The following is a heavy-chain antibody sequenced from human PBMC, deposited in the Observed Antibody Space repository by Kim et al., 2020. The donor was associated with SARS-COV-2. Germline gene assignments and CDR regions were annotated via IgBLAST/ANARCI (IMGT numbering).Heavy chain of an antibody. V-gene: IGHV1-46*01. CDR2: INPSGGST. Sequence: ASVKVSCKASGYTFTSYYMHWVRQAPGQGLEWMGIINPSGGSTSYAQKFQGRVTMTRDTSTSTVYMELSSLRSEDTAVYYCAREEGLQAHYYYYYGMDVWGQGTTVTVSS. J-gene: IGHJ6*02. CDR1: GYTFTSYY. CDR3: AREEGLQAHYYYYYGMDV.